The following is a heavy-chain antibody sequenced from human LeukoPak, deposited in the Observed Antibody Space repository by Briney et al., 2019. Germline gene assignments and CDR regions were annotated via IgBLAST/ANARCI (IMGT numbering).Heavy chain of an antibody. V-gene: IGHV4-34*01. D-gene: IGHD3-22*01. CDR2: INHSGST. Sequence: PSETLSLTCAVYGGSFSGCYWSWIRQPPGKGLEWIGEINHSGSTNYNPSLKSRVTISVDTSKNQFSLKLSSVTAADTAVYYCAQDSSGYHWGQGTLVTVSS. CDR3: AQDSSGYH. J-gene: IGHJ5*02. CDR1: GGSFSGCY.